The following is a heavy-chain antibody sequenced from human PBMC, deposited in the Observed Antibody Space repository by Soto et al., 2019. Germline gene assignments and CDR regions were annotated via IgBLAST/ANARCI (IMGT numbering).Heavy chain of an antibody. D-gene: IGHD4-17*01. Sequence: GGSLRLSCAASGFTFSSYGMHWVRQAPGKGLEWVAVISYDGSNKYYADSVKGRFTISRDNSKNTLYLQMNSLRAEDTAVYYCAKGLTVTTGEYFDYWGQGTLVTVSS. J-gene: IGHJ4*02. CDR1: GFTFSSYG. CDR2: ISYDGSNK. CDR3: AKGLTVTTGEYFDY. V-gene: IGHV3-30*18.